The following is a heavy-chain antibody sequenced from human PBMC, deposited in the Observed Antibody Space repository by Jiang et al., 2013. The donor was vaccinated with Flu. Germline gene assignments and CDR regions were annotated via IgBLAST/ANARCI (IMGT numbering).Heavy chain of an antibody. D-gene: IGHD3-10*01. CDR2: IFFGGST. V-gene: IGHV4-39*01. CDR3: ARPYGSGRGWFDP. Sequence: GPGLVKPSETLSLTCTVSGGSISSSSYYWGWIRQTPGKGLEWIGSIFFGGSTYYNPSLKSRVTMSVDTSKNQFSLKLASVTAADTAVYYCARPYGSGRGWFDPWGQGTLVTVSS. CDR1: GGSISSSSYY. J-gene: IGHJ5*02.